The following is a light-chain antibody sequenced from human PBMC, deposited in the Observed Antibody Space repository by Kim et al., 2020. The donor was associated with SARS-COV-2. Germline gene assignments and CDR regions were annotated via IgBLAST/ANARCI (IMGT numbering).Light chain of an antibody. Sequence: SPGERATVACRASQSVSSTDLGWYQQKPSQAPRLLIYGASSRGAGIADRFSGGGSGTDFTLTISRLEPEDFAVYYCQQYDGAPRTFGQGTKVDIK. CDR1: QSVSSTD. CDR2: GAS. CDR3: QQYDGAPRT. V-gene: IGKV3-20*01. J-gene: IGKJ1*01.